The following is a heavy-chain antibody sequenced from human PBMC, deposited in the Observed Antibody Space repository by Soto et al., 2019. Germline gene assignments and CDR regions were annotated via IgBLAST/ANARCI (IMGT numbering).Heavy chain of an antibody. Sequence: GSLRLSCAVSGFTFNSYGMSWVRQAPGKGLEWVSAISASGGSRYYADSVKGRFTISRDNSKNTLFLQMNCLSAEDTAVYYCARRYYYDGSGPYGMDVWGQGTTVTVSS. CDR2: ISASGGSR. J-gene: IGHJ6*02. D-gene: IGHD3-22*01. CDR3: ARRYYYDGSGPYGMDV. CDR1: GFTFNSYG. V-gene: IGHV3-23*01.